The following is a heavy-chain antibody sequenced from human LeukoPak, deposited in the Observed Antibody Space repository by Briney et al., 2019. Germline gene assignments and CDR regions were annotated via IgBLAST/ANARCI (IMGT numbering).Heavy chain of an antibody. CDR3: ATTGGYDNVWGSYHNEFDF. CDR2: INSDGSST. D-gene: IGHD3-16*02. Sequence: GGSLRLSCAASGFTFSSNWMHWVRQAPGKGLVWVSQINSDGSSTNYADSVKGRFTISRDNAKNSLYLQMNRLRVEDTAVYYCATTGGYDNVWGSYHNEFDFWGQGTLVTVSS. J-gene: IGHJ4*02. CDR1: GFTFSSNW. V-gene: IGHV3-74*01.